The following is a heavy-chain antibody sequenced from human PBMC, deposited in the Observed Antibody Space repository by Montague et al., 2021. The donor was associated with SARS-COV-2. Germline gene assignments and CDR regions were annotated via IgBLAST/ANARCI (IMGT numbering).Heavy chain of an antibody. V-gene: IGHV4-34*01. CDR2: INHSGST. Sequence: SETLSLTCAVYGGSFSGYYWSWIRQPPGKGLEWIGEINHSGSTNXNPSRRSRVTISVDTSKNQFSLKLSSVTAADTAVYYCARGPVDDNCSGGSCYSRYYYGMDVWGQGTTVTVSS. D-gene: IGHD2-15*01. CDR3: ARGPVDDNCSGGSCYSRYYYGMDV. CDR1: GGSFSGYY. J-gene: IGHJ6*02.